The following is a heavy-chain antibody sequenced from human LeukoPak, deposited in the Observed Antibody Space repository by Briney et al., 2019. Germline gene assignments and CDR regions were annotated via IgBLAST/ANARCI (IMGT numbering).Heavy chain of an antibody. CDR3: ARRCSSTSCYTWNY. D-gene: IGHD2-2*02. Sequence: SETLSLICTVSGGSINSGDYYWSWIRQPPGKGLEWIGYIYYTGSTYYNPSLKSRLTISVDTSKNQFSLKLSSVTAADTAVYYCARRCSSTSCYTWNYWGQGTLVTVSS. V-gene: IGHV4-30-4*01. CDR1: GGSINSGDYY. J-gene: IGHJ4*02. CDR2: IYYTGST.